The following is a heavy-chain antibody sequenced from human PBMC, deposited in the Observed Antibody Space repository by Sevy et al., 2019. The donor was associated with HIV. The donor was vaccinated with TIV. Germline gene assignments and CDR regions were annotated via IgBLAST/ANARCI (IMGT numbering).Heavy chain of an antibody. CDR3: ARGPPDGSYDYFDY. CDR2: ISGSSNYI. D-gene: IGHD1-26*01. V-gene: IGHV3-21*06. J-gene: IGHJ4*02. CDR1: GFTFSSYN. Sequence: GSLRLSCAASGFTFSSYNMNWVRQAPGKGLEWVSSISGSSNYIYYAGSVKGRFIISRDNAKNTLYLQMNSLRADDTAVYYCARGPPDGSYDYFDYWGQGTLVTVSS.